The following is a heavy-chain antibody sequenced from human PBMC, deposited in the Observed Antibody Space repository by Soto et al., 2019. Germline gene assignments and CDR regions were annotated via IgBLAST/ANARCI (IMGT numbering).Heavy chain of an antibody. CDR1: GFTFDDYA. CDR2: ISWNSGSI. CDR3: ARDGPRYSSRWSSFDY. V-gene: IGHV3-9*01. D-gene: IGHD6-13*01. J-gene: IGHJ4*02. Sequence: SLRLSCAASGFTFDDYAMHWVRQAPGKGLEWVSGISWNSGSIGYADSVKGRFTISRDNAKNSLYLQMNSLRAEDTALYYCARDGPRYSSRWSSFDYWGQGTLVTVSS.